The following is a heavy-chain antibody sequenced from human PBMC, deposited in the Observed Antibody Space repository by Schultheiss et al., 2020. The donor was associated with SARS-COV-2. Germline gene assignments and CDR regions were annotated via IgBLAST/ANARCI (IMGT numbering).Heavy chain of an antibody. CDR1: GGSISSYY. CDR2: IYYSGST. V-gene: IGHV4-59*12. CDR3: ASRGTIFGVVTHNWFDP. Sequence: SETLSLTCTVSGGSISSYYWGWIRQPPGKGLEWIGYIYYSGSTNYNPSLKSRVTITVDTSKNQFSLKLSSVAAADTAVYYCASRGTIFGVVTHNWFDPWGQGTLVTVSS. D-gene: IGHD3-3*01. J-gene: IGHJ5*02.